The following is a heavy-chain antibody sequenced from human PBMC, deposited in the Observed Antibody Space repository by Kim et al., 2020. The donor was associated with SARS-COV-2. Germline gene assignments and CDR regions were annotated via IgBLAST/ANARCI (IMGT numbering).Heavy chain of an antibody. Sequence: GGSLRLSCAASGFTFDDYAMHWVRQAPGKVLEWVSGISWNSGSIGYADSVKGRFTISRDNAKNSLYLQMNSLRAEDTALYYCAKDIGLVLGGDSPPGYF. CDR1: GFTFDDYA. D-gene: IGHD2-21*02. CDR3: AKDIGLVLGGDSPPGYF. CDR2: ISWNSGSI. V-gene: IGHV3-9*01. J-gene: IGHJ1*01.